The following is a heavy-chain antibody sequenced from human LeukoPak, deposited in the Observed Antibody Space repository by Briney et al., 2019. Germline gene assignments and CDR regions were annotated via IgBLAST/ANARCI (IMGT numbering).Heavy chain of an antibody. V-gene: IGHV4-61*01. CDR3: ARGRRAKVDY. CDR1: GGSVSSGSYY. CDR2: IYYSGST. Sequence: SSETLSLTCTVSGGSVSSGSYYWSWIRQPPGKGLEWIGYIYYSGSTNYNPSLKSRVTISVDTSKNQFSLKLSSVTAADTAVYYCARGRRAKVDYWGQGTLVTVSS. J-gene: IGHJ4*02.